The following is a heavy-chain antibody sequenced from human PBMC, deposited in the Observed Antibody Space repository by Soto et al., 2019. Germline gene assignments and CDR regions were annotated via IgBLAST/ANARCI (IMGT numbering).Heavy chain of an antibody. CDR1: GFTLSRGC. J-gene: IGHJ4*02. Sequence: GGSLRLRCGGSGFTLSRGCMSGFRQAPGKGLEWVSVLYNGGSTYYADSVKGRFTISRDDSKNTLYLQMNSLRVEDTAVYYCSRVPTGGYRYGFGYSGPGTLVTVSS. CDR3: SRVPTGGYRYGFGY. D-gene: IGHD5-18*01. CDR2: LYNGGST. V-gene: IGHV3-66*01.